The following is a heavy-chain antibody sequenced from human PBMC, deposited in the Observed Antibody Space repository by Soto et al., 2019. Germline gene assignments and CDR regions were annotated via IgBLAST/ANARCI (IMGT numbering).Heavy chain of an antibody. V-gene: IGHV4-34*01. Sequence: QVQLQQWGAGLLKSSETLSLTCAVYGGSFSGYYWSWIRQPPGKGLEWIGEINHSGSTNYNPSLKSRVTISVDTSKNQFSLKLSSVTAADTAVYYCARLAQPYIVLMVYAIRGNWFDPWGQGTLVTVSS. D-gene: IGHD2-8*01. CDR2: INHSGST. CDR3: ARLAQPYIVLMVYAIRGNWFDP. J-gene: IGHJ5*02. CDR1: GGSFSGYY.